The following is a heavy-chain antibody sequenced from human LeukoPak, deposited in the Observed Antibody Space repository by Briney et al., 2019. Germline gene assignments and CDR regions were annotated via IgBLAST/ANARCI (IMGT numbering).Heavy chain of an antibody. J-gene: IGHJ6*03. CDR1: GFTFSRNG. V-gene: IGHV3-21*06. Sequence: GGSLRLSCAASGFTFSRNGMNWVRQAPGKGLEWVSSISSSSSYIFYADSVRGRFTISRDNAKNSLYLQMDSLTADDTAIYYCARDVRANGPYHLDVWGEGTTVIVSS. D-gene: IGHD2-8*01. CDR2: ISSSSSYI. CDR3: ARDVRANGPYHLDV.